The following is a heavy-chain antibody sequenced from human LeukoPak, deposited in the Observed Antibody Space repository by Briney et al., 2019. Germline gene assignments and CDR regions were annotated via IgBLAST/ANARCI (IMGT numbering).Heavy chain of an antibody. CDR3: ARSGLDETRLCYYYYMDV. CDR1: GYSFTSYW. D-gene: IGHD3-10*01. Sequence: GESLKISCKGSGYSFTSYWIGWVRQMPGKGLEWMGIIYPGDSDTRYSPSFQGQVTISADKSISTAYLQWSSLKASDTAMYYCARSGLDETRLCYYYYMDVWGKGTTVTVSS. CDR2: IYPGDSDT. V-gene: IGHV5-51*01. J-gene: IGHJ6*03.